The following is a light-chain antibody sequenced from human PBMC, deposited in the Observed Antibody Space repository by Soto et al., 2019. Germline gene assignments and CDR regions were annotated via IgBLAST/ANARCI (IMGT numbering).Light chain of an antibody. J-gene: IGKJ4*01. Sequence: EIVMTQSLATLSVSPGERATLSCRASQSVSRDLAWYQQKPGQATRLLIYGASSRATGIPDRFSGSGSGTDFTLTISRLEPEDFAVYYCQQYGSSPPLTFGGGTKVDI. CDR1: QSVSRD. CDR3: QQYGSSPPLT. V-gene: IGKV3-20*01. CDR2: GAS.